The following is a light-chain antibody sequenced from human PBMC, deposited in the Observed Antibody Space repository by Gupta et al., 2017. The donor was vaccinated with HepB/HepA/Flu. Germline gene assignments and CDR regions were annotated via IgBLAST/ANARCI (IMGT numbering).Light chain of an antibody. J-gene: IGKJ1*01. CDR3: QHSYSKHRT. CDR2: AAS. Sequence: DIQVTQSPSSLSASVGDRVTITCRTSQSISNYLNWYQQKSGTAPKLLIHAASSLQSGVPSRFSGSGSGTDFTLTISSLQPEDFATYYCQHSYSKHRTFGQGTNVEIK. CDR1: QSISNY. V-gene: IGKV1-39*01.